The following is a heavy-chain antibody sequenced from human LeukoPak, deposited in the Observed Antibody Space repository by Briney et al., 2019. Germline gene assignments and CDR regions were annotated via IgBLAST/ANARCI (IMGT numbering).Heavy chain of an antibody. CDR3: ARQEEGPDY. CDR1: GGSISSGDYY. CDR2: IYDSGNT. J-gene: IGHJ4*02. Sequence: PSETLSLTCTVSGGSISSGDYYWNWIRQPPGKGLEWIGYIYDSGNTYYYPSPKSRITISLDTSKNHFSLKLSSVTAADTAVYYCARQEEGPDYWGQGTLVTVSS. V-gene: IGHV4-30-4*01.